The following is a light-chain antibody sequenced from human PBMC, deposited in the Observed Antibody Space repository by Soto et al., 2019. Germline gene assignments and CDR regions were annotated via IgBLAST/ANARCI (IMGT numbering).Light chain of an antibody. CDR2: EVN. V-gene: IGLV2-14*01. CDR3: TSYTSSGPWV. J-gene: IGLJ3*02. Sequence: QSALTQPASVSGSPGQSITISCTGTSDDVGGYNYVSWYQLDPGKAPKLIIYEVNNRPSGVSNRFSGSKSGNTASLTISGLQAEDEADYYCTSYTSSGPWVFGGGTKLTVL. CDR1: SDDVGGYNY.